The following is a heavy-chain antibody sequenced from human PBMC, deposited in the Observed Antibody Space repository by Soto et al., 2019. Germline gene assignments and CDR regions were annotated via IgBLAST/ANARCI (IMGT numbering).Heavy chain of an antibody. V-gene: IGHV3-30-3*01. CDR3: AWGSYYDYGDYHDAFDI. CDR2: ISYDGSNK. CDR1: GFSFSSYA. D-gene: IGHD4-17*01. Sequence: GGSLRLSCAASGFSFSSYAMHWVRQAAGKGLEWVAVISYDGSNKYYADSVKDRFTIPRDNSKNTMYLQMNSLRAEDTAVSYCAWGSYYDYGDYHDAFDIWGQGTMVTVSS. J-gene: IGHJ3*02.